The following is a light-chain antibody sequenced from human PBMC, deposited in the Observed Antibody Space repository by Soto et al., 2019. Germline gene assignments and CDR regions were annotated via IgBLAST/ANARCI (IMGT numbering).Light chain of an antibody. V-gene: IGLV2-14*03. Sequence: QSVLTQPASVSGSPGQSITISCTGTSSDVGGYNFVSWYQQHPGKAPRLMILDVNNRPSGVSTRFSGSKSGNTASLTISGLQAADEADYYCCSYSGSSTIVVFGGGTKLTVL. J-gene: IGLJ2*01. CDR1: SSDVGGYNF. CDR3: CSYSGSSTIVV. CDR2: DVN.